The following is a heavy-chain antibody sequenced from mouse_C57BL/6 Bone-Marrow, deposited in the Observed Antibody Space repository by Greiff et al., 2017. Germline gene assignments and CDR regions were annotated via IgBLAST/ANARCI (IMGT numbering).Heavy chain of an antibody. CDR3: AREEGYGCPWFAF. D-gene: IGHD2-10*02. CDR2: IHPNSGST. CDR1: GYTFTSYW. J-gene: IGHJ3*01. V-gene: IGHV1-64*01. Sequence: QVQLQQPGADLVKPGASVKLSCKASGYTFTSYWMHWVKQRPGQGLEWIGTIHPNSGSTNYNEKFKSQATLTVDKSSSTVYMQLSRLTSEDSAVYYCAREEGYGCPWFAFWGQGTLVTVSA.